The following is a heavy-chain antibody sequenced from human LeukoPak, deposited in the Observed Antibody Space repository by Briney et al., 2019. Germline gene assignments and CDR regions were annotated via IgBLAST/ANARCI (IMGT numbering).Heavy chain of an antibody. CDR1: GGSFSGYY. CDR2: INHSGGT. Sequence: SETLSLTCAVYGGSFSGYYWSWIRQPPGKGLEWIGEINHSGGTNYNPSLKSRVTISVDTSKNQFSLKLSSVTAADTAVYYCASQIVVVPAANWFDPWGQGTLVTVSS. D-gene: IGHD2-2*01. J-gene: IGHJ5*02. V-gene: IGHV4-34*01. CDR3: ASQIVVVPAANWFDP.